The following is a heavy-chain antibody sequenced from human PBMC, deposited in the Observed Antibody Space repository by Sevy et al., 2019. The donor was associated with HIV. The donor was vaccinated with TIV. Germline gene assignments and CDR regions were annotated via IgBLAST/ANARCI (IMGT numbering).Heavy chain of an antibody. CDR1: GYTFTGQY. V-gene: IGHV1-2*02. CDR3: SRDLRLRGYSYGCFDY. D-gene: IGHD5-18*01. Sequence: ASVKVSCKASGYTFTGQYIHWVRQAPGQGLEWMGWINPNSGDTKYAQECQGRVTMTRDTSISTAYMELSGLKSDDTAVYYCSRDLRLRGYSYGCFDYWGQGTLVTVSS. CDR2: INPNSGDT. J-gene: IGHJ4*02.